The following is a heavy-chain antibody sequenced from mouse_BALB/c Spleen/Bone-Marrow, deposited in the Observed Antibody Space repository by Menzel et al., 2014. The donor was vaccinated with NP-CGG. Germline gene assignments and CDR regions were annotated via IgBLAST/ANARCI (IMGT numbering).Heavy chain of an antibody. V-gene: IGHV1-4*01. CDR1: GYTFTSYT. Sequence: QVQLQQSGAELARPGASVKMSCKASGYTFTSYTMHWVNQRPGQGLEWIGYINPSSGYTNYNQKFKDKATLTADKSSSTAYMQLSSLTSEDSAVYYCARWANWDGFAYWGQGTLVTVSA. D-gene: IGHD4-1*02. J-gene: IGHJ3*01. CDR3: ARWANWDGFAY. CDR2: INPSSGYT.